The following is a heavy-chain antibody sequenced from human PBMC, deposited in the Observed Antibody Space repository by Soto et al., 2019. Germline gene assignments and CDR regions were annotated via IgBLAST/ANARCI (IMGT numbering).Heavy chain of an antibody. V-gene: IGHV4-30-4*08. CDR3: ARGERPYYYYGMDV. Sequence: SETLSLTCTVSGGSISSGDYYWSWIRQPPGKGLEWIGYIYYSGSTYYNPSLKSRVTVSVDTSKNQFSLKLSSVTAADTAVYYCARGERPYYYYGMDVWGQGTTVTVSS. CDR2: IYYSGST. CDR1: GGSISSGDYY. J-gene: IGHJ6*02. D-gene: IGHD1-1*01.